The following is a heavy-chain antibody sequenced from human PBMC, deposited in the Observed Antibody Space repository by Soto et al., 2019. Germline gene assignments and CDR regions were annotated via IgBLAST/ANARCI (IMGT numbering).Heavy chain of an antibody. J-gene: IGHJ3*02. CDR1: GGSISSGGYY. CDR2: IYYSGST. V-gene: IGHV4-31*03. D-gene: IGHD3-10*01. CDR3: ARDPLWFGSGAFDI. Sequence: QVQLQESGPGLVKPSQTLSLTCTVSGGSISSGGYYWSWIRQHPGKGLEWIGYIYYSGSTYYNPSLNSRVTISVDTSKNQSSLKLSSVTAADTAVYYCARDPLWFGSGAFDIWGQGTMVTVSS.